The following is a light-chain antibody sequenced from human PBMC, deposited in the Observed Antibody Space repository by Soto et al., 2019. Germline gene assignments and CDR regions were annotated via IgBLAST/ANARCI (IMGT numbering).Light chain of an antibody. CDR2: GAS. Sequence: EIVLTQSPGTLSLSPGERATLYCRASRSVTTNYLAWYQKRSGLPPRLLIYGASNRATAIADRFSGSGSGTDFTLTISRLEPEDFAVYYCQQRSDWPRTFGQGTKVDI. CDR1: RSVTTNY. CDR3: QQRSDWPRT. J-gene: IGKJ1*01. V-gene: IGKV3D-20*02.